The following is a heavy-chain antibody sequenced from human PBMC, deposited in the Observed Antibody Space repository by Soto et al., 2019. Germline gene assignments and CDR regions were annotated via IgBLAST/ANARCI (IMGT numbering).Heavy chain of an antibody. CDR2: IYSGGDT. J-gene: IGHJ4*02. D-gene: IGHD4-17*01. V-gene: IGHV3-66*01. CDR3: ATRMTTAHS. CDR1: GFAVSANY. Sequence: EAHLVGSGGGLVQPGGSLRLSCAASGFAVSANYLSWVRQAPGKGLEWVSLIYSGGDTDYADSVRGRFTISRDNSKNTLYLQMNRLKAEDTAVYYCATRMTTAHSWGQGALVNVSS.